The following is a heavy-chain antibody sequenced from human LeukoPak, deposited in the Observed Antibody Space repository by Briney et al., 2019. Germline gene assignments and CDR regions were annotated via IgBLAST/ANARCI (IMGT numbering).Heavy chain of an antibody. D-gene: IGHD2-21*01. Sequence: NPSETLSLTCTVSGGSISSYYWSWIRQPPGKGLEWIGYIYYSGSTNYNPSLKSRVTISVDTSKNQFSLKLSSVTAADTAVYYCARGLFGDDAFDIWGQGTMVTVSS. CDR2: IYYSGST. CDR1: GGSISSYY. V-gene: IGHV4-59*01. J-gene: IGHJ3*02. CDR3: ARGLFGDDAFDI.